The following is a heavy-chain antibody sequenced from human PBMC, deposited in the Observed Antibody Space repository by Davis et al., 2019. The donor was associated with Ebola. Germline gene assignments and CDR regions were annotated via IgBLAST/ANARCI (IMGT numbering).Heavy chain of an antibody. CDR3: ARDLYSGSYSGTVFGY. Sequence: GESLKISCAASGFTFSSYAMHWVRQAPGKGLEWVSSISSSSSYIYYADSVKGRFTISRDNAKNSLYLQMNSLRAEDTAVYYCARDLYSGSYSGTVFGYWGQGTLVTVSS. CDR2: ISSSSSYI. D-gene: IGHD1-26*01. J-gene: IGHJ4*02. V-gene: IGHV3-21*01. CDR1: GFTFSSYA.